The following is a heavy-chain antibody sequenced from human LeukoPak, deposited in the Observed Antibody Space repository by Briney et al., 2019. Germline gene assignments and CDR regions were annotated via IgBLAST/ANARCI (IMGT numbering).Heavy chain of an antibody. V-gene: IGHV4-4*02. J-gene: IGHJ4*02. Sequence: PSETLSLTCTVSGDSINSLDLWSWVRQPPGKWMEWIGEMNLSGTTHSNPSVKSRVTISIDKSKNQFFLNLSSVTAADTAVYYCAGLVGRYSSGLYYYYFDYWGQGTLVTVSS. CDR2: MNLSGTT. CDR3: AGLVGRYSSGLYYYYFDY. D-gene: IGHD3-22*01. CDR1: GDSINSLDL.